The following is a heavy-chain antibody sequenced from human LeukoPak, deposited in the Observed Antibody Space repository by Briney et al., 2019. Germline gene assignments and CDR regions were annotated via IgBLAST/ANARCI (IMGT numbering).Heavy chain of an antibody. Sequence: PGGSLRLSCAASGFTFSSYAMHWVRQAPGKGLEWVAVISYDGSNKYYADSVKGRFTISRDNSKNTLYLQMNSLRAEDTAVYYCARDDLGGHNDWYWGQGTLVTVSS. CDR2: ISYDGSNK. CDR3: ARDDLGGHNDWY. CDR1: GFTFSSYA. V-gene: IGHV3-30-3*01. J-gene: IGHJ4*02. D-gene: IGHD3-3*01.